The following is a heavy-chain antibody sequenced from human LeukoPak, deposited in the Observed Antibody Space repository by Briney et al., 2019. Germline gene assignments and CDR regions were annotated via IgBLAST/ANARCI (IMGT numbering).Heavy chain of an antibody. D-gene: IGHD2-15*01. CDR3: ARFGYVAAVDL. CDR1: GFSFSAYW. J-gene: IGHJ4*02. V-gene: IGHV3-7*01. CDR2: INPAGTET. Sequence: GRSLRPSCAASGFSFSAYWMAWVRQAPGTGLEWVANINPAGTETYYVDPVKGRFTISRDNAKNLLYLQMNSLRAEDTAVYYCARFGYVAAVDLWGQGTLVTVSS.